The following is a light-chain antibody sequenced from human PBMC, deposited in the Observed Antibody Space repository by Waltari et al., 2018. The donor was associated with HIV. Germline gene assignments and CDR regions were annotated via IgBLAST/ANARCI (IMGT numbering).Light chain of an antibody. Sequence: DIQLTQSPSFLSASVRDRGTITCRASQDVRNKLAWYQQKPGTVLKLLIYAASTLHSGVPSRFSGSGSGTEFTLTITSLQPDDFATYYCQQLNGDPFTFGPGTKVDIK. CDR3: QQLNGDPFT. V-gene: IGKV1-9*01. CDR1: QDVRNK. J-gene: IGKJ3*01. CDR2: AAS.